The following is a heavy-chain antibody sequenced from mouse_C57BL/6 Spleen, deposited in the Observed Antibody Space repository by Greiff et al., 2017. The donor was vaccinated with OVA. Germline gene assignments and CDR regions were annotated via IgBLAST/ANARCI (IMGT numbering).Heavy chain of an antibody. V-gene: IGHV1-81*01. D-gene: IGHD3-3*01. CDR2: IYPRSGNT. CDR3: ARRGDYYFDY. Sequence: VKLVESGAELARPGASVKLSCKASGYTFTSYGISWVKQRTGQGLEWIGEIYPRSGNTYYNEKFKGKATLTADKSSSTAYMELRSLTSEDSAVYFCARRGDYYFDYWGQGTTLTVSS. CDR1: GYTFTSYG. J-gene: IGHJ2*01.